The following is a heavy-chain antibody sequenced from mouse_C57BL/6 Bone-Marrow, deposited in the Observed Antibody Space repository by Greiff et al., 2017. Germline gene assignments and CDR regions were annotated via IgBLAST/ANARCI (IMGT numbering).Heavy chain of an antibody. D-gene: IGHD4-1*01. CDR2: ISDGGSYT. CDR1: GFTFSSYA. Sequence: EVQLQQSGGGLVKPGGSLTLSCAASGFTFSSYAMSWVRQTPEKRLAWVATISDGGSYTYYPDNVKGRFTISRDNAKNNLYLQMSHLKSEDTAMYYCAREAGKAMDYWGQGTAVTVSS. V-gene: IGHV5-4*01. J-gene: IGHJ4*01. CDR3: AREAGKAMDY.